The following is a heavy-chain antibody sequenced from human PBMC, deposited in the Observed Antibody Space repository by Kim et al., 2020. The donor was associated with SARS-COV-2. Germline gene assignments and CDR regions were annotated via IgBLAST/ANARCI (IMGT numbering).Heavy chain of an antibody. Sequence: GGSLRLSCAASGFTFSSYAFYWVRQAPGKGLAWVSSISTSGNTFYADSVKGRFTISRDDSNDTLYLQMNNLRAEDTAVYYCARGRSAPWGQGTLGTVSS. CDR2: ISTSGNT. V-gene: IGHV3-23*01. J-gene: IGHJ5*02. CDR3: ARGRSAP. CDR1: GFTFSSYA.